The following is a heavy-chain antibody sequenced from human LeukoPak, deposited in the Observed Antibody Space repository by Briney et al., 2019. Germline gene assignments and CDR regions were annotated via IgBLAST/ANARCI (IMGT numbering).Heavy chain of an antibody. J-gene: IGHJ4*02. CDR2: ISYDGSNK. CDR1: GFTFSSYG. D-gene: IGHD6-19*01. CDR3: AKGAPQWLAENYFDY. V-gene: IGHV3-30*18. Sequence: GGSLRLSCAASGFTFSSYGMHWVRQAPGKGLEWVAVISYDGSNKYYADSVKGRFTISRDNSKNTLYLQMNSLRAEGTAVYYCAKGAPQWLAENYFDYWGQGTLVTVSS.